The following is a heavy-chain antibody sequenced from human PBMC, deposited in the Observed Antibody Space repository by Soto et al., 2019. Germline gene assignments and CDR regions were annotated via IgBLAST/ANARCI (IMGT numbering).Heavy chain of an antibody. CDR1: GYTFTSYY. Sequence: ASVKVSCKASGYTFTSYYMHWVLQAPGQGLEWMGIINPSGGSTSYAQKFQGRVTMTRDTSTSTVYMELSSLRSEDTAVYYCARGMIAAAGTPAGYYYYGMDVWGQGTTVTVSS. CDR3: ARGMIAAAGTPAGYYYYGMDV. V-gene: IGHV1-46*01. J-gene: IGHJ6*02. CDR2: INPSGGST. D-gene: IGHD6-13*01.